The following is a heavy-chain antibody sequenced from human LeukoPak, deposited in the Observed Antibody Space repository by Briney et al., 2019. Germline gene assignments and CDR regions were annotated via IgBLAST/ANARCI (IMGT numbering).Heavy chain of an antibody. CDR2: INPNSGGT. J-gene: IGHJ4*02. D-gene: IGHD6-13*01. V-gene: IGHV1-2*02. Sequence: ASVKVSCKASGYTFTGYYMHWVRQAPGQGLEWMGWINPNSGGTNYAQKFQGRVTMTRDTSISTAYMELSRLRSDDTAVYYCARAPSCIAEYDYWGQGTLVTVSS. CDR3: ARAPSCIAEYDY. CDR1: GYTFTGYY.